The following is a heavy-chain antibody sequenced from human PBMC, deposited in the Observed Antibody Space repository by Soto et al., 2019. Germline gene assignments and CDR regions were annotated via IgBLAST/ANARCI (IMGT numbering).Heavy chain of an antibody. D-gene: IGHD1-1*01. CDR2: IMPIFRTP. J-gene: IGHJ6*02. CDR1: GGTFSNSA. V-gene: IGHV1-69*12. CDR3: ARDKDRVQLVGNYHYMLDA. Sequence: QVQLEQSGAEVKKPGSSVKVSCRASGGTFSNSALSWVRQAPGQGLEWIGGIMPIFRTPDYAQKFQGRVNITAEESTSTAYMELSGLRRADTAVYYLARDKDRVQLVGNYHYMLDAWGQGTTVTVSS.